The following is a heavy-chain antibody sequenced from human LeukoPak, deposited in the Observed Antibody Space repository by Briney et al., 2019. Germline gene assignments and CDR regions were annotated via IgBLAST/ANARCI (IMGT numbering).Heavy chain of an antibody. J-gene: IGHJ4*02. Sequence: PSETLSLTCTVSGGSISSGDYYWSWIHQPPGKGLEWIGYIYYSGTTYYNPSLKSRVTISIDTSKNQFSLKLSSVTAADTAVYYCARDLFSYTTLRHFDYWGQGALVTVSS. CDR1: GGSISSGDYY. CDR3: ARDLFSYTTLRHFDY. CDR2: IYYSGTT. V-gene: IGHV4-30-4*01. D-gene: IGHD2-15*01.